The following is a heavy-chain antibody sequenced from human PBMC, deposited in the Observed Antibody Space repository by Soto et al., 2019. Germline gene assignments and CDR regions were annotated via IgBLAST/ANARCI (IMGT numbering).Heavy chain of an antibody. CDR1: GFTFSSYG. V-gene: IGHV3-30*18. CDR2: ISYDGSNK. D-gene: IGHD5-18*01. CDR3: AKELEGHVDSATVTFHGGY. Sequence: QVQLVESGGGVVQPGRSLRLSCAASGFTFSSYGMHWVRQAPGKGLEWVAVISYDGSNKNYAESVKGRFTISRDNSKNTLYLQMNSLRPEDAAVYYCAKELEGHVDSATVTFHGGYWGQGTLVTVSS. J-gene: IGHJ4*02.